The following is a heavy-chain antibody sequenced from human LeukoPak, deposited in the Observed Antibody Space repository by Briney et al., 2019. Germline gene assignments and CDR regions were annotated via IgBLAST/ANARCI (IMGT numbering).Heavy chain of an antibody. J-gene: IGHJ4*02. CDR1: GGSFSGFY. V-gene: IGHV4-34*01. D-gene: IGHD3-10*01. CDR3: ARVGRGITEFDY. CDR2: INHSGST. Sequence: SETLSLTCAVYGGSFSGFYWSWIRQPPGKGLEWIGEINHSGSTNYNPSLKSRVTISVDTSKNQFSLKLSSVTAADTAVYYCARVGRGITEFDYRGQGTLVTVSS.